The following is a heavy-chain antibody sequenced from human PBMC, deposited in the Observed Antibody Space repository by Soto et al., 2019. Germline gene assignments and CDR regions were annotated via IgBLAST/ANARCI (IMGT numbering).Heavy chain of an antibody. CDR1: GGTFSSYA. Sequence: QVQLVQSGAEVKKPGSSVKVSCKASGGTFSSYAISWVRQAPGQGLEWMGGIIPIFGTANYAQKFQGRVTITADESTSTAYMELSSLRSEDTAVYYCARDQAKGDYDYVWGSYRAYYFAYWGQGTLVTVSS. CDR3: ARDQAKGDYDYVWGSYRAYYFAY. D-gene: IGHD3-16*02. J-gene: IGHJ4*02. V-gene: IGHV1-69*01. CDR2: IIPIFGTA.